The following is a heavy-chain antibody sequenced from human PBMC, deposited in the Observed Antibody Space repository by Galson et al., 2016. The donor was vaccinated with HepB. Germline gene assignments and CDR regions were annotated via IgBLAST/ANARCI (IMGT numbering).Heavy chain of an antibody. CDR1: GFTSSDYT. D-gene: IGHD3-9*01. V-gene: IGHV3-49*03. Sequence: SLRLSCAASGFTSSDYTMSWFRQAPGKGLEWVGLIRSTAYGGTTEYAASVNGRFTMSRDDSKSIAYLHINSLKTDDTAVYYCTKVIYDILTGYRSLSDYWGQGTLVTVSS. J-gene: IGHJ4*02. CDR2: IRSTAYGGTT. CDR3: TKVIYDILTGYRSLSDY.